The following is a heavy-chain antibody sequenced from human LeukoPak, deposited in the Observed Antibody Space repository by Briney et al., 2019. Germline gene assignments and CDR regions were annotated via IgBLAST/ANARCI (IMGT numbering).Heavy chain of an antibody. J-gene: IGHJ4*02. CDR3: AKDGIRDGYNYIDY. CDR2: INHSGST. D-gene: IGHD5-24*01. V-gene: IGHV4-34*01. Sequence: SETLSLTCAVYGGSFSGYYWSWIRQPPGKGLEWIGEINHSGSTNYNPSLKTRVTISVDTTKNQFSLKLSSVTAADTAVYYRAKDGIRDGYNYIDYWGQGTLVTVSS. CDR1: GGSFSGYY.